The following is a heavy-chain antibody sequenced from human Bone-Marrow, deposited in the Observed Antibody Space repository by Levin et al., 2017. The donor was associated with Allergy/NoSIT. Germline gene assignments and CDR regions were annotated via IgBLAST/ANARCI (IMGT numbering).Heavy chain of an antibody. CDR3: ASPSPFGVVITSPYYYDGMDV. CDR1: GGTFSSYA. V-gene: IGHV1-69*13. J-gene: IGHJ6*02. CDR2: IIPIFGTA. Sequence: ASVKVSCKASGGTFSSYAISWVRQAPGQGLEWMGGIIPIFGTANYAQKFQGRVTITADESTSTAYMELSSLRSEDTAVYYCASPSPFGVVITSPYYYDGMDVWGQGTTVTVSS. D-gene: IGHD3-3*01.